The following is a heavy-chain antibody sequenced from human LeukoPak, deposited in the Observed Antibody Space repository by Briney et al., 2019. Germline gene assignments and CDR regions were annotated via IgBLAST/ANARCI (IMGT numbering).Heavy chain of an antibody. CDR2: ISPGGGTT. CDR1: GFAFGSEA. D-gene: IGHD6-13*01. CDR3: ARDTGYSSSFDY. V-gene: IGHV3-23*01. J-gene: IGHJ4*02. Sequence: GGSLRLSCAVSGFAFGSEAMSWVRQSPARGLEWVASISPGGGTTYYADYVKGRFTISRDNSKNSLFVQMNSLRAEDTAVYYCARDTGYSSSFDYWGQGTLVTVSS.